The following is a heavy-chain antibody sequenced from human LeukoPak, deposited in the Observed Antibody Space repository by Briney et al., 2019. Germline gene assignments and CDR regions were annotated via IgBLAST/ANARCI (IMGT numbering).Heavy chain of an antibody. CDR3: ARLGLAVSGPIS. D-gene: IGHD3-3*01. Sequence: PSETLSLTCAVYGGSFSGYYWSWIRQPPGKGLEWIGEINHSGSTNYNPSLKSRVTISVDTSKNQFSLSLNSVTAADTAVYYCARLGLAVSGPISWGQGTLVTVSS. CDR1: GGSFSGYY. J-gene: IGHJ5*02. V-gene: IGHV4-34*01. CDR2: INHSGST.